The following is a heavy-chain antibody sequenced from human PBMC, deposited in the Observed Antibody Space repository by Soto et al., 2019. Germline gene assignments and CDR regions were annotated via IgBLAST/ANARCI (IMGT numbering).Heavy chain of an antibody. J-gene: IGHJ4*02. CDR2: IYRSGST. V-gene: IGHV4-30-2*01. CDR3: ARGKTNYFFDL. D-gene: IGHD3-10*01. Sequence: KTSETLSLPCVVSGGSISRGDFSWTWIRQPPGRGLEWVGYIYRSGSTYYNPSLKSPVSISLDKSKNQFSLNLTSVTAADTAVYYCARGKTNYFFDLWGQGHLVTVSS. CDR1: GGSISRGDFS.